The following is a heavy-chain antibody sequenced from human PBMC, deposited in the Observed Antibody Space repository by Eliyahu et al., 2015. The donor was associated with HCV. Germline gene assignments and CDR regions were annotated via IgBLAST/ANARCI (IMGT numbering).Heavy chain of an antibody. J-gene: IGHJ4*02. CDR2: IKSKTDGGTT. D-gene: IGHD3-10*01. V-gene: IGHV3-15*01. CDR3: TTMGGAPLVYYYGSGRSNLDY. CDR1: GFXFSNAW. Sequence: EVQLVESGGGLVKPGGSLRLSCAASGFXFSNAWXXWVXXAPGKGLEWVGRIKSKTDGGTTDYAAPVKGRFTISRDDSKNTLYLQMNSLKTEDTAVYYCTTMGGAPLVYYYGSGRSNLDYWGQGTLVTVSS.